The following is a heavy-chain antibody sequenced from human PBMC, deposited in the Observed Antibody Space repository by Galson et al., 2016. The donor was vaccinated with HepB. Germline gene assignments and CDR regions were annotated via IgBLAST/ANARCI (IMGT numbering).Heavy chain of an antibody. D-gene: IGHD5-18*01. CDR2: IKQDGSEI. CDR3: ARKIQMDY. J-gene: IGHJ4*02. Sequence: SLRLSCAASGFTFRSYWMSWVRQAPGKGLEGVANIKQDGSEIYYVDSVKGRFTISRDNAKNSLYLQMNSLRSEDTAVYFCARKIQMDYWGQGTLATVSS. V-gene: IGHV3-7*01. CDR1: GFTFRSYW.